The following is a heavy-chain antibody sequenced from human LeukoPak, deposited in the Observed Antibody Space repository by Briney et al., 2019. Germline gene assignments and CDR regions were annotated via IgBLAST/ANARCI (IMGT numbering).Heavy chain of an antibody. CDR3: AGGDRRMVDAFDI. J-gene: IGHJ3*02. Sequence: GGSLRLSCAASGFTFSSYAMSWVRQAPGKGLEWVSAISGSGGSTYYADSVKGRFTISRDNSKNTLYLQMNSLRAEDTAVYYCAGGDRRMVDAFDIWGQGTMVTVSS. D-gene: IGHD2-21*02. CDR2: ISGSGGST. V-gene: IGHV3-23*01. CDR1: GFTFSSYA.